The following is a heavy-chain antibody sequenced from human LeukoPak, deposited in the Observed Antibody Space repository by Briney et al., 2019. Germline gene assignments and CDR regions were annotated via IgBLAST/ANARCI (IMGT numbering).Heavy chain of an antibody. V-gene: IGHV3-33*01. D-gene: IGHD6-19*01. CDR1: GFHFKNYG. Sequence: GGSLRLSCVTSGFHFKNYGMQWDRQAPGKGLEWVANIWFDGDNKYYADFVKGRFTISRDNSKNTLYLQMNSLRAEDTAVYYCARDLGFSSGWPFDYWGQGTLVTVSS. J-gene: IGHJ4*02. CDR3: ARDLGFSSGWPFDY. CDR2: IWFDGDNK.